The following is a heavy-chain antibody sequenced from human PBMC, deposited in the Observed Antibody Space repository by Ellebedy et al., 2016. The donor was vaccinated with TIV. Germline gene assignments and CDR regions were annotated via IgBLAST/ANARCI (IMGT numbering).Heavy chain of an antibody. CDR2: ISGTSATI. CDR3: ARGFLEWLLALNWFDP. J-gene: IGHJ5*02. D-gene: IGHD3-3*01. CDR1: GFIFSKYS. V-gene: IGHV3-48*01. Sequence: GGSLRLSXAASGFIFSKYSMSWVRQAPGKGLEWVSYISGTSATIYYRDSVKGRFTISRDNAKNSLYLQMNSLRAEDTAVYYCARGFLEWLLALNWFDPWGQGTLVTVSS.